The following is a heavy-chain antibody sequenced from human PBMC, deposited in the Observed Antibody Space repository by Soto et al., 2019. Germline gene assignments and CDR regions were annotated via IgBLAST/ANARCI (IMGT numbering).Heavy chain of an antibody. Sequence: EVQLVESGGGLVQPGGSLRLSCAASGFTFSNYEMNWVRQAPGKGLEWVSYISSSGSTVYYADSVKGRFTIFRDNAKKSLYLQMDSLTVEDTAVYYCAKEATNINNFDYWGQGTLVTVSS. CDR1: GFTFSNYE. J-gene: IGHJ4*02. D-gene: IGHD1-26*01. CDR2: ISSSGSTV. CDR3: AKEATNINNFDY. V-gene: IGHV3-48*03.